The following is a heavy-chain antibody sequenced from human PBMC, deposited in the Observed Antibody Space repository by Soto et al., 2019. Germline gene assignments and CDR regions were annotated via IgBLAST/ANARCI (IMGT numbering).Heavy chain of an antibody. CDR1: GGSISSGNYY. D-gene: IGHD5-18*01. Sequence: SETLSLTCTVSGGSISSGNYYWSWIRHPPGKGLEWIGFISYSGSTYYSLSLKSRVTISVDTSKNQFSLNLSFVTAADTAVYYCATMGTPATGLYFFAYWGQGSLVTVSS. CDR2: ISYSGST. V-gene: IGHV4-30-4*01. J-gene: IGHJ4*02. CDR3: ATMGTPATGLYFFAY.